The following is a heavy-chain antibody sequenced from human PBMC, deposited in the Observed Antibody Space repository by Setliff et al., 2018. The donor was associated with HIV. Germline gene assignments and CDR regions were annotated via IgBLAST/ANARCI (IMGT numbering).Heavy chain of an antibody. V-gene: IGHV3-23*01. J-gene: IGHJ4*02. D-gene: IGHD6-25*01. CDR2: IDGSSETI. CDR1: GFSFSLYA. Sequence: GGSLRLSCVGSGFSFSLYAIVWVRQAPGKGLEWVSGIDGSSETIHYADSVKGRFTISRDNSKNTLYLQMNSLRVEDTAIYYCVQGGLSSGWGSFWGQGTLVTVSS. CDR3: VQGGLSSGWGSF.